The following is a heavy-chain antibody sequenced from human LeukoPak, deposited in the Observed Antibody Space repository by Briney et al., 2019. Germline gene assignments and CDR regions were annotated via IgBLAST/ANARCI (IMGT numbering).Heavy chain of an antibody. Sequence: GGSLRLSCAASGFTFSDYYMSWIRQAPGKGLEWVSYISSSSSYTNYADSVKGRFTISRDNAKNSLYLQMNSLRAEDTAVYYCARDHYYDSSGYLDYRGQGTLVTVSS. CDR1: GFTFSDYY. D-gene: IGHD3-22*01. V-gene: IGHV3-11*06. CDR2: ISSSSSYT. CDR3: ARDHYYDSSGYLDY. J-gene: IGHJ4*02.